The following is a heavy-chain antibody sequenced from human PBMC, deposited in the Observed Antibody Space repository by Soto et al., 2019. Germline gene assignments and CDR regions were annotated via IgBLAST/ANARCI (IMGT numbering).Heavy chain of an antibody. CDR2: INHSGST. CDR3: ARGGGSSSDYEGWIHQAVRPPYYYYYMDV. V-gene: IGHV4-34*01. CDR1: GGSFSGYY. D-gene: IGHD6-6*01. Sequence: QVQLQQWGAGLLKPSETLSLTCAVYGGSFSGYYWSWIRQPPGKGLEWIGEINHSGSTNYNPSLKSRVTISVDTSKNQFSLKLSSVTAADTAVYYCARGGGSSSDYEGWIHQAVRPPYYYYYMDVWGKGTTVTVSS. J-gene: IGHJ6*03.